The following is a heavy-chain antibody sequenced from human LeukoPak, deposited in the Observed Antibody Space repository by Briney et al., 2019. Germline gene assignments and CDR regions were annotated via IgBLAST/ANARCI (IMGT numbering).Heavy chain of an antibody. CDR3: ARWEATYLDF. D-gene: IGHD1-26*01. CDR2: INHSGRT. Sequence: SETLSLTCAVYGGSFSGYYWSWIRQPPGKGLEWIGEINHSGRTNYNPSLKSRVTISVDTSKNQFSLKLSSVTAADTAVFYCARWEATYLDFWGQGTLVNVSS. CDR1: GGSFSGYY. V-gene: IGHV4-34*01. J-gene: IGHJ4*02.